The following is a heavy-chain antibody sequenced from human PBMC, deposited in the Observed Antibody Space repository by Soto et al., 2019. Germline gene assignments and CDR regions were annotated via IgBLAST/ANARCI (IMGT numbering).Heavy chain of an antibody. D-gene: IGHD6-13*01. V-gene: IGHV3-23*01. CDR3: AKGTYSSSWYYFDY. CDR1: GFNFGSHA. J-gene: IGHJ4*02. Sequence: PGGPLRLRCTASGFNFGSHAMSWVRQAPGKGLEWVSAISGSGGSTYYADSVKGRFTISRDNSKNTLYLQMNSLRAEDTAVYYCAKGTYSSSWYYFDYWGQGTLVTVSS. CDR2: ISGSGGST.